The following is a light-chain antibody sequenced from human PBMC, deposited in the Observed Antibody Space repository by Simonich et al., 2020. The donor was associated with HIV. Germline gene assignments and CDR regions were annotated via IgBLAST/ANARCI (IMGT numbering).Light chain of an antibody. V-gene: IGKV3D-20*01. CDR3: QQYGSSPT. CDR2: DAS. CDR1: QSVSSSY. Sequence: EIVLTQSPGTLSLSPGERPTLSCRASQSVSSSYLAWYQQKPGLAPRLLIYDASSRATGIPDRFSGRGSGTDFTLTISRLEPEDFAVYYCQQYGSSPTFGQGTKVEIK. J-gene: IGKJ1*01.